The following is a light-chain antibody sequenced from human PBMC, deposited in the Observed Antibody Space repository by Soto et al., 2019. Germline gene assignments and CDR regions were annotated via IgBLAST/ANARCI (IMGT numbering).Light chain of an antibody. CDR2: EGT. CDR3: CSYEGSTTYV. J-gene: IGLJ1*01. Sequence: QSVLAQPASVSGSPGQSITISCTGTSRDVGSYDLVSWYQHHPGKAPKLMIYEGTKRPSGVSNRFSGSKSGNTASLAISGIQAEDEADYYFCSYEGSTTYVFGTGTKVTVL. CDR1: SRDVGSYDL. V-gene: IGLV2-23*01.